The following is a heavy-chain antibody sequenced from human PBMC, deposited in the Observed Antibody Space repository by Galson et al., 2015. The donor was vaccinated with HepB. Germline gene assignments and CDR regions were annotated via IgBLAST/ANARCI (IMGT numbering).Heavy chain of an antibody. CDR2: ITGSGGST. CDR1: GFTFSSYA. CDR3: AKVPNFYCSGGNCYFDY. J-gene: IGHJ4*02. V-gene: IGHV3-23*01. Sequence: SLRLSCAASGFTFSSYAMSWVRQAPGKGLEWVSGITGSGGSTYYADSVKGRLTISRDYSKNTLYLQMSSLRAEDTAIYYCAKVPNFYCSGGNCYFDYWGQGTLVTVSS. D-gene: IGHD2-15*01.